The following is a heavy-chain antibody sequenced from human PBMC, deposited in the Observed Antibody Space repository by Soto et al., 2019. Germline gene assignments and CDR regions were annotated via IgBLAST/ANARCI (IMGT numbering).Heavy chain of an antibody. CDR3: AKVPASSLTASRPFDQ. V-gene: IGHV3-23*01. CDR1: GMTLSNYA. J-gene: IGHJ4*02. Sequence: EVQLLESGGGLVPPGGFLRLSCVASGMTLSNYAVNWVRQAPGKGLEWVSAISGSGGSTYYAGSVKGRFTIARDNSKNTVFLEMNSRRGDDTAVYYCAKVPASSLTASRPFDQWGQGTLVTVSS. CDR2: ISGSGGST. D-gene: IGHD5-18*01.